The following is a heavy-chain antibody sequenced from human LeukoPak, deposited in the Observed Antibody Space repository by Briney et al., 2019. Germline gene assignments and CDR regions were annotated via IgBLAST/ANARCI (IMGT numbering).Heavy chain of an antibody. CDR2: IYYSGST. V-gene: IGHV4-59*12. D-gene: IGHD3-10*01. CDR3: ARGLSKLLWFGESQAHNFDY. Sequence: SETLSLTCTVSGGSISSYYWSWIRQPPGKGLEWIGYIYYSGSTNYNPSLKSRVTISVDTSKNQFSLRLSSVTAADTAVYYCARGLSKLLWFGESQAHNFDYWGQGTLVTVSS. CDR1: GGSISSYY. J-gene: IGHJ4*02.